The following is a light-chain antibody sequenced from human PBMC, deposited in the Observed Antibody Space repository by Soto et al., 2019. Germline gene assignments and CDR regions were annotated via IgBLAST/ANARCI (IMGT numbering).Light chain of an antibody. J-gene: IGKJ1*01. Sequence: EIVLTQSPGTLSLSPGERATLSCRASQSVSRSYLAWYQQKPGQAPRLLIYAASSRATGIPDRFSGSGSGTDFSLTISRLEPEDLAVYYCQHYGTSPTWTFGQGNKVEIK. CDR2: AAS. CDR1: QSVSRSY. CDR3: QHYGTSPTWT. V-gene: IGKV3-20*01.